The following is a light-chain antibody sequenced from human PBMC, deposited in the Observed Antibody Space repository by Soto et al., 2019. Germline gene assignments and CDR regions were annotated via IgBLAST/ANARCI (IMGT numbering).Light chain of an antibody. CDR3: QQYNPYSYS. CDR2: KTS. V-gene: IGKV1-5*03. CDR1: QSTTAW. Sequence: DIQMTQSPSTLSASIGDRVTITCRASQSTTAWLAWYQQKPGKAPKLLIYKTSSLESGVPSRFSDSGSGTEFTLTINSLQPDDFATYYCQQYNPYSYSFGQGTKLEIK. J-gene: IGKJ2*03.